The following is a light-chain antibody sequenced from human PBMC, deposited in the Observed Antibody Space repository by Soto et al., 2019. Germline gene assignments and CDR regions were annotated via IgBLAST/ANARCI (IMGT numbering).Light chain of an antibody. J-gene: IGKJ1*01. CDR1: QSVSSN. CDR3: QEYNNWPPWT. V-gene: IGKV3-15*01. CDR2: GAS. Sequence: EIVMTQSPATLSVSPGERATLSCRASQSVSSNLAWYQQKPGQAPRLLIYGASTCATGIPSWFIGSGSGTDFTLTISSLQSEDFAVYYCQEYNNWPPWTFGQGTKVEIK.